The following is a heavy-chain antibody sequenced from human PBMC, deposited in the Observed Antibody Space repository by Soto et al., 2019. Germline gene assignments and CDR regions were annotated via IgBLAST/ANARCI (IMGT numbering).Heavy chain of an antibody. V-gene: IGHV4-4*07. D-gene: IGHD3-22*01. Sequence: PSETLSLTCTVSGGSISNYYWSWIRQPAGKGLEWIGRIYSSGSTHYHPSLRSRVTMSVDTSKNHFSLKLTSVTAADTAVHYCSRESDSTGYYSTDYWYFDLWGRGTLVTVSS. CDR3: SRESDSTGYYSTDYWYFDL. CDR1: GGSISNYY. CDR2: IYSSGST. J-gene: IGHJ2*01.